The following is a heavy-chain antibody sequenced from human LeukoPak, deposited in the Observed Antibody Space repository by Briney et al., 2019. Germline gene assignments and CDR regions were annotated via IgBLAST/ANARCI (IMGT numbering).Heavy chain of an antibody. CDR3: ARDRYSSSWDSEYYFDY. V-gene: IGHV4-39*07. J-gene: IGHJ4*02. Sequence: ASETLSLTCTVSGGSISSSSYYWGWIRQPPGKGLEWIGSIYYNGSTYYNPSLKSRVTISVDTSKNQFSLKLSSVTAADTAVYYCARDRYSSSWDSEYYFDYWGQGTLVTVSS. CDR1: GGSISSSSYY. D-gene: IGHD6-13*01. CDR2: IYYNGST.